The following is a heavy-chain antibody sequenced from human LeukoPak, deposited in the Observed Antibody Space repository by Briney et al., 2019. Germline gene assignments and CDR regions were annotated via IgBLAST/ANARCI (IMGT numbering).Heavy chain of an antibody. Sequence: PGGSLSLSCSASEFTFRNFAISGVRKPPGKVLDWSPSIGGGDTHYADSVKGRFTISRDDSRSTVDLQMGSLRAEDTAVYYCAKDGQSFNSMYDYFDSWGQGTLVTVSS. CDR2: IGGGDT. CDR3: AKDGQSFNSMYDYFDS. D-gene: IGHD2-8*01. J-gene: IGHJ4*02. V-gene: IGHV3-23*01. CDR1: EFTFRNFA.